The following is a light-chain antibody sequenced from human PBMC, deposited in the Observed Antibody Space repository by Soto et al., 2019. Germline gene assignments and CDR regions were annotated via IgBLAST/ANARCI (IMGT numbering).Light chain of an antibody. V-gene: IGLV2-23*01. CDR1: SSDVGSYNL. J-gene: IGLJ2*01. Sequence: QSALTQPASVSGSPGQSITISCTGTSSDVGSYNLVSWYQQHPGKAPKLMIYEGSKRTSGVSNRFSGSKSGNTASLTISGLQAEDAADYYCCSYAGSSTVVFGGGTKLTVL. CDR2: EGS. CDR3: CSYAGSSTVV.